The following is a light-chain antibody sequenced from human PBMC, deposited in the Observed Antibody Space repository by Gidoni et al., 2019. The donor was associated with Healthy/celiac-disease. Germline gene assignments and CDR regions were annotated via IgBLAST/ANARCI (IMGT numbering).Light chain of an antibody. Sequence: DIVMTQSPLSLPVTPGEPASISCRSSQCLLHSNGYNYLDWYLQKPGQSPQLLIYLGSNRASGVPDRFSGSGSDTDFTLKISRVEAEDVGVYYCMQALQTPLFGGGTKVEIK. CDR2: LGS. J-gene: IGKJ4*01. CDR3: MQALQTPL. CDR1: QCLLHSNGYNY. V-gene: IGKV2-28*01.